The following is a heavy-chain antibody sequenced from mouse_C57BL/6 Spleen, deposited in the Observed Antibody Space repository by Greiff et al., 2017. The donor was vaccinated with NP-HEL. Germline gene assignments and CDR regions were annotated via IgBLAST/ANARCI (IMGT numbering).Heavy chain of an antibody. J-gene: IGHJ4*01. D-gene: IGHD2-3*01. CDR3: ASHEAPLYDGYYVAIDY. CDR1: GYTFTEYT. CDR2: FYPGSGSI. V-gene: IGHV1-62-2*01. Sequence: VQLQQSGAELVKPGASVKLSCKASGYTFTEYTIHWVKQRSGQGLEWIGWFYPGSGSIKYNEKFKDKATLTADKSSSTVYMELSRLTSEDSAVYFCASHEAPLYDGYYVAIDYWGQGTSVTVSS.